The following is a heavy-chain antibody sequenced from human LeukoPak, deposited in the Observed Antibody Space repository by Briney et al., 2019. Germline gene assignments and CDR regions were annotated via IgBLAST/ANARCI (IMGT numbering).Heavy chain of an antibody. D-gene: IGHD5-18*01. Sequence: ASVKVSCKASGGTFSGYAISWVRQAPGQGLEWMGGIIPIFGTANYAQKFQGRVTITADESTSTAYMELSSLRSEDTAVYYCARAITAMVSGYYYGMDVWGQGTTVTVSS. V-gene: IGHV1-69*13. CDR1: GGTFSGYA. CDR3: ARAITAMVSGYYYGMDV. J-gene: IGHJ6*02. CDR2: IIPIFGTA.